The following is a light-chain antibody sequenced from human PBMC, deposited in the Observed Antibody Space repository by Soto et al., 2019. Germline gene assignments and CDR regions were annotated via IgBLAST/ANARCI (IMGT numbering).Light chain of an antibody. CDR2: GAS. CDR1: QSVSSN. Sequence: EIVMTQSPATLSVSPGERATLSCRASQSVSSNLAWYQQKPGQAPRLLIYGASTRATGIPARFSGSGSGTEFTLTISSLQSEDFAVYYCQQYKNWPPITFGQWTRLEIK. J-gene: IGKJ5*01. CDR3: QQYKNWPPIT. V-gene: IGKV3-15*01.